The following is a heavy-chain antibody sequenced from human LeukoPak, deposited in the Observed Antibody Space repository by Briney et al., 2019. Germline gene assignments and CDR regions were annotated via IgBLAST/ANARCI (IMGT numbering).Heavy chain of an antibody. CDR3: ARSTTGTDAFFDY. CDR1: GYTFTGYY. D-gene: IGHD1-1*01. Sequence: ASVKVSCKASGYTFTGYYMHWVRQAPGQGPEWMGIINPSGGSSSYAQKFRGRVTMTRDTSTSTVYMELSSLRSEDTAMYYCARSTTGTDAFFDYWGQGTLVTVSS. J-gene: IGHJ4*02. V-gene: IGHV1-46*01. CDR2: INPSGGSS.